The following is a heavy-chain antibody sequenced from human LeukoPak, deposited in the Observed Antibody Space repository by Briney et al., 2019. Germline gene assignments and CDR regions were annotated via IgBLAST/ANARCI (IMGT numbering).Heavy chain of an antibody. D-gene: IGHD3-22*01. CDR3: ARQSISGSLLSYFDY. J-gene: IGHJ4*02. CDR2: IYDSGST. Sequence: PSETLSLTCTVSGGSISSYYWSWIRQPPGKGLEWIGNIYDSGSTNYNPSLKSRVTISVDTSKNQCSLKLSSVTAADTAVYYCARQSISGSLLSYFDYWGQGTLVNVSS. V-gene: IGHV4-59*01. CDR1: GGSISSYY.